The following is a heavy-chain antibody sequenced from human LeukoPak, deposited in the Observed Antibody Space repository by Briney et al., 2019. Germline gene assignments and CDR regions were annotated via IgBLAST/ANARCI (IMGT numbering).Heavy chain of an antibody. CDR2: INHSGST. CDR1: GGSFSGYY. D-gene: IGHD1-20*01. J-gene: IGHJ6*03. V-gene: IGHV4-34*01. Sequence: SETLSLTCAVYGGSFSGYYWSWIRQPPGKGLEWIGEINHSGSTNYNPSLKSRVTISGDTSKNQFSLKLSSVTAADTAVYYCARDGDPITGTFTYYMDVWGKGTTVTVSS. CDR3: ARDGDPITGTFTYYMDV.